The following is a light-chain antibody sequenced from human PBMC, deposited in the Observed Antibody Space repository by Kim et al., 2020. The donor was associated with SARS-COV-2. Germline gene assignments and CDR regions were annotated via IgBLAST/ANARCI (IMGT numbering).Light chain of an antibody. J-gene: IGKJ3*01. CDR2: GAT. CDR1: QDIYTG. V-gene: IGKV1-12*01. Sequence: DIQMTQSPSAVSASVGDRITITCRASQDIYTGLGWYQQKPGKAPKLLIEGATALQGGVPSRFSGSGSGTDFTLTITSLQPEDFATYFCQQDNSYPLTFGQGTKVEIK. CDR3: QQDNSYPLT.